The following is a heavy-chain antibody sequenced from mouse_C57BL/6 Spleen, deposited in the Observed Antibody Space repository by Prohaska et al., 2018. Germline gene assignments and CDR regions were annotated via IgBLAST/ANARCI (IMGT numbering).Heavy chain of an antibody. CDR2: IDPNSGGT. V-gene: IGHV1-72*01. J-gene: IGHJ3*01. CDR3: AKGLYDYDEAWFAY. Sequence: QVQLQQPGAELVKPGASVKLSCKASGYTFTSSWMHWVKQRPGRGLEWIGRIDPNSGGTKYNEKFKSKATLTVDKPSSTAYMQHSSLTYEDSAVYYCAKGLYDYDEAWFAYWGQGTLVTVSA. CDR1: GYTFTSSW. D-gene: IGHD2-4*01.